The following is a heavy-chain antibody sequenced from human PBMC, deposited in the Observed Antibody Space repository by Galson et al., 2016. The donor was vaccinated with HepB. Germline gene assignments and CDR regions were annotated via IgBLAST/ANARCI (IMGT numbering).Heavy chain of an antibody. V-gene: IGHV2-26*01. J-gene: IGHJ4*02. CDR1: GFSLSNARMG. D-gene: IGHD2-8*01. CDR3: ARKSFSFTSCYGAVCTNGVCYTDY. Sequence: PALVKPTQTLTLTCTVSGFSLSNARMGVSWIRQPPGKALEWLAHIFPNDEKTYSTPLMTRLTLSKDTSKSQVVLTMTNMDPVHTATYYCARKSFSFTSCYGAVCTNGVCYTDYWGQGTLATVSS. CDR2: IFPNDEK.